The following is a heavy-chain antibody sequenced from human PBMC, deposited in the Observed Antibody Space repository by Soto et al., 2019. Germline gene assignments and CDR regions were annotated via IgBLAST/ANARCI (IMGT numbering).Heavy chain of an antibody. J-gene: IGHJ4*02. CDR3: ARDGQDIVVVVAAEGPLYYFDY. D-gene: IGHD2-15*01. Sequence: GGSLRLSCAASGFTFSSYGMHWVRQAPGKGLEWVAVISYDGSNKYYADSVKGRFTISRDNSKNTLYLQMNSLRAEDTAVYYCARDGQDIVVVVAAEGPLYYFDYWGQGTLVTVSS. CDR2: ISYDGSNK. V-gene: IGHV3-30*03. CDR1: GFTFSSYG.